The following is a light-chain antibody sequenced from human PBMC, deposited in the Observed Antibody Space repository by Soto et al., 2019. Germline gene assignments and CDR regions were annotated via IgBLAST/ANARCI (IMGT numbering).Light chain of an antibody. CDR1: QSLSNN. CDR2: DTS. CDR3: QYRTDGLT. V-gene: IGKV3-11*01. Sequence: EVVLTQSPATLSFSPGERATLSCRATQSLSNNLAWYQQKPGQTPRLLIYDTSNRTTGIPARFSGSGSRTDFILTSSRLAPDDFAFYYCQYRTDGLTFGGGTKVEIK. J-gene: IGKJ4*01.